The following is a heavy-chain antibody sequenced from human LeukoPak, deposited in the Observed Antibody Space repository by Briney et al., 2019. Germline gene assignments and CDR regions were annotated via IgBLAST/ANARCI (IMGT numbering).Heavy chain of an antibody. CDR1: GFTVSSNY. Sequence: GGSLRLSCAASGFTVSSNYMSWVRQAPGKGLEWVSVIYSGGSTYYADSVKGRFTISRDNSKSTLYLQMNSLRAEDTAVYYCAKNIITMIVVVITGGVFDYWGQGTLVTVSS. CDR3: AKNIITMIVVVITGGVFDY. CDR2: IYSGGST. J-gene: IGHJ4*02. D-gene: IGHD3-22*01. V-gene: IGHV3-66*01.